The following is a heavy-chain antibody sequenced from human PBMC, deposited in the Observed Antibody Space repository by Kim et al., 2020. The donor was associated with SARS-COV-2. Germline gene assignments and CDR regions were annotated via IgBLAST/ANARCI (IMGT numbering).Heavy chain of an antibody. D-gene: IGHD3-10*01. CDR1: GGSFSGYY. V-gene: IGHV4-34*01. J-gene: IGHJ4*02. Sequence: SETLSLICAVYGGSFSGYYWSWIRQPPGKGLEWIGEINHSGSTNYNPSLKSRVTISVDTSKNQFSLKLSSVTAADTAVYYCAGPQTYYGPKSRDYWGQGTLVTVSS. CDR2: INHSGST. CDR3: AGPQTYYGPKSRDY.